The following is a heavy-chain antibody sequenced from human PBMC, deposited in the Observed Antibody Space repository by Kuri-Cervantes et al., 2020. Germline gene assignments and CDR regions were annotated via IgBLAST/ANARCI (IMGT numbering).Heavy chain of an antibody. CDR2: INAGNGNT. V-gene: IGHV1-3*01. CDR1: GYTFTSYA. J-gene: IGHJ6*03. CDR3: ARSSGWLWGVISYYYYMDV. Sequence: ASVKVSCKASGYTFTSYAMHWVRQAPGQRLEWMGWINAGNGNTKYSQKFQGRVTITRDTSTSTAYMELRSLRSDDTAVYYCARSSGWLWGVISYYYYMDVWGKGTTVTVSS. D-gene: IGHD6-19*01.